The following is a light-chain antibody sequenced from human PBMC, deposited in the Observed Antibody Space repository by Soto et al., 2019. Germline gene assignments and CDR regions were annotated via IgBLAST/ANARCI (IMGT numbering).Light chain of an antibody. CDR3: QQRINWPLT. CDR1: QNVNSY. J-gene: IGKJ4*02. V-gene: IGKV3-11*01. CDR2: DAS. Sequence: EIVLTQSPATLSLSPGERATLSCRASQNVNSYLAWYQQKPGQPPRLLIYDASTRATGIPARFSGSGSGTDFTLTISSLEPEDFAVYYCQQRINWPLTFGGGTKVEIK.